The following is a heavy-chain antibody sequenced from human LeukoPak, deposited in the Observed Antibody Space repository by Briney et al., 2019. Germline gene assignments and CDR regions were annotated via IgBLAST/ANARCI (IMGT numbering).Heavy chain of an antibody. CDR3: ARGWGSNSWYGDY. J-gene: IGHJ4*02. Sequence: SETLSLTCAVYGVTLSDYYWSWIRQPPGKGLEWIGEVNHSGSPNYNPSLKSRVTISIATSKNQFSLNLPSVTAADTAVYYCARGWGSNSWYGDYWGQGTLVTVSS. CDR2: VNHSGSP. V-gene: IGHV4-34*01. CDR1: GVTLSDYY. D-gene: IGHD3-16*01.